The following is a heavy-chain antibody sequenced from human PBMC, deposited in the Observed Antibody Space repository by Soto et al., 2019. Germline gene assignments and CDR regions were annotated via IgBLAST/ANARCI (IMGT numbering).Heavy chain of an antibody. D-gene: IGHD1-26*01. J-gene: IGHJ5*02. CDR3: ARDHSGSYWFDP. CDR1: GYTFTSYA. V-gene: IGHV1-3*01. CDR2: INAGNGNT. Sequence: QVQPVQSGAEVKKPGASVKVSCKASGYTFTSYAMHWVRQAPGQRLEWMGWINAGNGNTKYSQKFQGRVTITRDTSASTAYMELSSLRSEDTAVYYCARDHSGSYWFDPWGQGTLVTVSS.